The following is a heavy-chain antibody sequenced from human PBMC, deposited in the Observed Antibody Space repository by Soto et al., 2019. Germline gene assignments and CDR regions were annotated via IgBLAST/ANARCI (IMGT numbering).Heavy chain of an antibody. J-gene: IGHJ4*02. CDR1: GYTFTSYD. CDR2: ISAYNTNT. Sequence: QVQLVQSGAEVKKPGASVKVSCKTSGYTFTSYDISWVRQAPGQGLEWMGWISAYNTNTNYAQKFQGRVTMTTDTLTRTAYLETRSLRSDDTAVYYWARDTPPTDYWGQGTLVTVSS. CDR3: ARDTPPTDY. V-gene: IGHV1-18*01.